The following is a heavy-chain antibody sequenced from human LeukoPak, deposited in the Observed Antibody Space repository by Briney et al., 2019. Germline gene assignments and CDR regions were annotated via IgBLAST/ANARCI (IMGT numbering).Heavy chain of an antibody. J-gene: IGHJ4*02. CDR3: ARDRVVGAEKYFDY. Sequence: GGTLRLSCAASGLTFSTYAMSWVRQAPGKGLEWVSYISSSDSTIYYADSVKGRFTISRDNAKNSLYLQMNSLRAEDTAVYYCARDRVVGAEKYFDYWGQGTLVTVSS. CDR1: GLTFSTYA. V-gene: IGHV3-48*04. D-gene: IGHD1-26*01. CDR2: ISSSDSTI.